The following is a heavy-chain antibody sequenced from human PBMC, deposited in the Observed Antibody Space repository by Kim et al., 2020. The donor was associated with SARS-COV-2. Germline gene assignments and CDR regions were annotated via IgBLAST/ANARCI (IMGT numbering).Heavy chain of an antibody. CDR3: ARDISTRGYCSGGSCYSVY. CDR2: ISSSSSYI. J-gene: IGHJ4*02. CDR1: GFTFSSYS. V-gene: IGHV3-21*01. Sequence: GGSLRLSCAASGFTFSSYSMNWVRQAPGKGLEWVSSISSSSSYIYYADSVKGRFTISRDNAKNSLYLQMNSLRAEDTAVYYCARDISTRGYCSGGSCYSVYWGQGTLVTVSS. D-gene: IGHD2-15*01.